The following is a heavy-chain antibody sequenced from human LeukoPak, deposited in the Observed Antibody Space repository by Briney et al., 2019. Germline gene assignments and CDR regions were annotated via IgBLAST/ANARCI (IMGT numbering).Heavy chain of an antibody. CDR3: ARAVYGSGSAYYYYYYMDV. J-gene: IGHJ6*03. D-gene: IGHD3-10*01. Sequence: ASLKVSCKASGYTFTGYYMHWVRQAPGQGLEWMGWINPNSGGTNYAQKFQGRVTMTRNTSISTAYMELSRVRSDDTAVYYCARAVYGSGSAYYYYYYMDVWGKGTTVTVSS. CDR2: INPNSGGT. CDR1: GYTFTGYY. V-gene: IGHV1-2*02.